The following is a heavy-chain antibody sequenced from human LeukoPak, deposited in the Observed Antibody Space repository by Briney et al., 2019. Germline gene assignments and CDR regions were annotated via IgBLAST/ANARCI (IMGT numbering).Heavy chain of an antibody. V-gene: IGHV3-30*03. CDR3: ARDDGGNGDYGMDV. CDR1: GFTISTHG. J-gene: IGHJ6*02. D-gene: IGHD4-23*01. Sequence: PGGSLRLSCVVSGFTISTHGMHWVRQAPGKGPEWVAMIAYHGNSEYYGDSIKGRFTISRDDSKNTLYLQMNSLRAEDTAVYYCARDDGGNGDYGMDVWGQGTTVTVSS. CDR2: IAYHGNSE.